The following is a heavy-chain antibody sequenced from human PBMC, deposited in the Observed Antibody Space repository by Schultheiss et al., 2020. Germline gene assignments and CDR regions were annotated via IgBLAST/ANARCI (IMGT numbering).Heavy chain of an antibody. V-gene: IGHV3-49*04. J-gene: IGHJ4*02. D-gene: IGHD6-13*01. CDR2: IRSKAYGGTT. CDR3: TRDAASSYTSSWWYYFDF. CDR1: GFTFGDYA. Sequence: GGSLRLSCTASGFTFGDYAMSWVRQAPGKGLEWVGFIRSKAYGGTTEYAASVKGRFTISRDDSKSIAYLQMNSLKTEDTAVYYCTRDAASSYTSSWWYYFDFWGQGTLVTVSS.